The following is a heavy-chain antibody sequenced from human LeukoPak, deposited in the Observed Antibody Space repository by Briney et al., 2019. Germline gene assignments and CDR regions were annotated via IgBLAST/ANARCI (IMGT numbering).Heavy chain of an antibody. Sequence: SETLSLTCTVSGGSISGSNYYWGWIRQPPGKGLEWIGSIYYSGTTYHNPSLKSRVTISVDTSKNQFSLEVTSMTAADTAVYYCARHSSAARPNFDYWGQGTLVTVSS. V-gene: IGHV4-39*01. J-gene: IGHJ4*02. CDR1: GGSISGSNYY. CDR3: ARHSSAARPNFDY. D-gene: IGHD6-6*01. CDR2: IYYSGTT.